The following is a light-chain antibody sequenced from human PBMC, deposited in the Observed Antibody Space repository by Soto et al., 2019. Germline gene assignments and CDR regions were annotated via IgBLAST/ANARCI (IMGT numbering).Light chain of an antibody. J-gene: IGKJ1*01. Sequence: THSPGTLSASFCYRFTITFRSSQSIGSSLAWYQQKPGKAPNLLISDASSLESGVPSRFSGSGSGTEFILTISSLQPDDFASYCCQHYGGMWTFGQGTKVDNK. CDR1: QSIGSS. V-gene: IGKV1-5*01. CDR3: QHYGGMWT. CDR2: DAS.